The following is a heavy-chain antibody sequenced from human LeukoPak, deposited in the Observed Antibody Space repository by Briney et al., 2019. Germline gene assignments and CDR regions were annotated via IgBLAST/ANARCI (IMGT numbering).Heavy chain of an antibody. D-gene: IGHD5-18*01. CDR3: ARSPRGYSYGHIDY. CDR2: IGAAGDT. V-gene: IGHV3-13*01. J-gene: IGHJ4*02. Sequence: PGGSLRLSCAASGFIFSNYNMHWVRQTTGKGLECVSAIGAAGDTYYPGSVKGRFTISRENARNSLYLQMNSLRAEDTAVYYCARSPRGYSYGHIDYWGQGTLVTVSS. CDR1: GFIFSNYN.